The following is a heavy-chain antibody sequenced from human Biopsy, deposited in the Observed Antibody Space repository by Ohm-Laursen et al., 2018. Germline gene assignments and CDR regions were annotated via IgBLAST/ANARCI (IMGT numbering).Heavy chain of an antibody. Sequence: GTLSLTCIVSGGSVSSSNYYWNWIRQTPGKGLEWIGYVYYSGTTTYNPSLRSRVTISVDTSMNQISLRLQSVTAADTAIYYCTRATNSTGWPYYYFYGMDIWGQGTTVTVSS. CDR2: VYYSGTT. CDR3: TRATNSTGWPYYYFYGMDI. CDR1: GGSVSSSNYY. V-gene: IGHV4-61*01. J-gene: IGHJ6*02. D-gene: IGHD2/OR15-2a*01.